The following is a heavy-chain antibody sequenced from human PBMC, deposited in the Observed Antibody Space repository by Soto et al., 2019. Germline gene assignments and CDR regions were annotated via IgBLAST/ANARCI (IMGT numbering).Heavy chain of an antibody. CDR2: ISSSSTI. D-gene: IGHD1-1*01. CDR1: GFTFSSYS. V-gene: IGHV3-48*02. CDR3: ARGGKLERLFDY. J-gene: IGHJ4*02. Sequence: PGGSLRLSCAASGFTFSSYSMNWVRQAPGKGLEWVSYISSSSTIYYADSVKGRFTISRDNAKNSLYLQMNSLRDEDTAVYYCARGGKLERLFDYWGQGTLVTVSS.